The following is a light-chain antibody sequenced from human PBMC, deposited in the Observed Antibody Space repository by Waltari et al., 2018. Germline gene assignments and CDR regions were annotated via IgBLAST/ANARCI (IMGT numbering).Light chain of an antibody. V-gene: IGKV1-39*01. CDR3: QQTHTVPIT. Sequence: DIQLTQSPSSLSASVGGRVTITCRASQTINNFLNWYQQKPGKAPKLLIHAASSLQSGVPSRFSGSGSGTDFTLTISSLQPEDFATYFCQQTHTVPITFGQGTRLEIK. J-gene: IGKJ5*01. CDR1: QTINNF. CDR2: AAS.